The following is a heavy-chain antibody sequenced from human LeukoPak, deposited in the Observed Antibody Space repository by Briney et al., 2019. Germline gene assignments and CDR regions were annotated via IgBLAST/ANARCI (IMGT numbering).Heavy chain of an antibody. CDR2: IYYSGST. J-gene: IGHJ4*02. D-gene: IGHD3-22*01. CDR3: ARGPYYYDSSGYGVFDY. V-gene: IGHV4-39*07. Sequence: SETLSLTCTVSGGSISSSSYYWGWIRQPPGKGLEWIGSIYYSGSTYYNPSLKSRVTISVDTSKNQFSLKLSSVTAADTAVYYCARGPYYYDSSGYGVFDYWGQGTLVTVSS. CDR1: GGSISSSSYY.